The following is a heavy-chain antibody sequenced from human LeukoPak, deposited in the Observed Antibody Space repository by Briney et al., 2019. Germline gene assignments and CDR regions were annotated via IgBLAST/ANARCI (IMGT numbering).Heavy chain of an antibody. D-gene: IGHD3-9*01. CDR2: IYYSGST. J-gene: IGHJ4*02. Sequence: SETLSLTCTVSGGSISSCYWSWIRQPPGKGLEWIGYIYYSGSTNYNPSLKSRVTISVDTSKNQFSLKLSSVTAADTAVYYCARSSASYDILTGYYPNLLFDYWGQGTLVTVSS. CDR1: GGSISSCY. V-gene: IGHV4-59*08. CDR3: ARSSASYDILTGYYPNLLFDY.